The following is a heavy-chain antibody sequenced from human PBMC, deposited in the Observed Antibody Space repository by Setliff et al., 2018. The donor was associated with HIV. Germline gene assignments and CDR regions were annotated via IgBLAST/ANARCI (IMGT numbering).Heavy chain of an antibody. Sequence: LSLSCAASGFTFSSYEMNWVRQAPGKGLEWVSYISSSGSTIYYADSVKGRFTISRDNAKNSLYLQMNSLRAEDTAVYYCARDLSGFGELLGPETDWGQGTLVTVSS. V-gene: IGHV3-48*03. D-gene: IGHD3-10*01. CDR3: ARDLSGFGELLGPETD. J-gene: IGHJ4*02. CDR2: ISSSGSTI. CDR1: GFTFSSYE.